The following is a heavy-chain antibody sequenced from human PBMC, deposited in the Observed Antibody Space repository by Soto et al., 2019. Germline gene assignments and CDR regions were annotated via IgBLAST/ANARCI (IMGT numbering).Heavy chain of an antibody. CDR1: CGSISSFC. D-gene: IGHD3-9*01. V-gene: IGHV4-59*08. Sequence: SVRLSLTCTVFCGSISSFCWRWILQPPRKGLEWIGYIYSRASTNYNPSPKSRVTKSAATSKNQFSLKLSSVPAADTAVYSCATRESTPDTDWWFEPWGQGTLVPASP. J-gene: IGHJ5*02. CDR2: IYSRAST. CDR3: ATRESTPDTDWWFEP.